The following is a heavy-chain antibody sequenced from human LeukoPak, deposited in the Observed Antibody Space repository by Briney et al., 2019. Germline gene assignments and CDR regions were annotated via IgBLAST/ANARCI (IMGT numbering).Heavy chain of an antibody. J-gene: IGHJ4*02. D-gene: IGHD1-26*01. V-gene: IGHV1-8*01. CDR1: GYTFTSYD. CDR2: MNPNSGNT. CDR3: ARSSVGARRKIDY. Sequence: ASVKVSCKASGYTFTSYDINWVRQATGQGLEWMGWMNPNSGNTGYAQKFQGRVTMTRSTSINTAYMEMNSVTSEYTAVYYCARSSVGARRKIDYWGQGSLVTVSS.